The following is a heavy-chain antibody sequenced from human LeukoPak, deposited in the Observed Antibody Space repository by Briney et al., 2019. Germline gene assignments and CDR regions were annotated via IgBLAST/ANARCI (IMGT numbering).Heavy chain of an antibody. V-gene: IGHV1-69-2*01. CDR2: VDPEDGET. J-gene: IGHJ4*02. D-gene: IGHD6-19*01. CDR1: GYTFTDYY. CDR3: ATGIAVAGIPYYFDY. Sequence: GATVKISCKVSGYTFTDYYMRWVQQAPGKGLEWMGLVDPEDGETIYAEKFQGRVTITADTSTDTAYMELSSLRSEDTAVYYCATGIAVAGIPYYFDYWGQGTLVTVSS.